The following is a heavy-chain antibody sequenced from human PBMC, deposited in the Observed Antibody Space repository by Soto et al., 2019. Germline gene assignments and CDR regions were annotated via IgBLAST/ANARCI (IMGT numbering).Heavy chain of an antibody. J-gene: IGHJ4*02. CDR3: ARGPPHWGFDL. V-gene: IGHV1-8*01. Sequence: QVQLVQSGAEVKKPGASVKVSCKASGYTFTTYDINWVRQATGQGLEWIGWMSPKTGNTGYAQNFQGRVTMTSNPSISTADMELSSLTSEDTAVYYCARGPPHWGFDLWGQGTLVPVSS. CDR2: MSPKTGNT. D-gene: IGHD7-27*01. CDR1: GYTFTTYD.